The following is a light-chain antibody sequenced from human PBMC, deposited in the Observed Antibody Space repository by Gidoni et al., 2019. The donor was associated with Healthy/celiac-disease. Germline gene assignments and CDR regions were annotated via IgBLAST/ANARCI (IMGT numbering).Light chain of an antibody. Sequence: DIVLTHSPGTLSLSPGERATLSCRASQSVSSSYLASYQQKPGQAPRLLIYGASSRATGIPHRFSGSVSGTDFTLTISRLEPEDFAVYYCQQYSSSPRRTFXGXTKVEIK. J-gene: IGKJ4*01. CDR3: QQYSSSPRRT. CDR1: QSVSSSY. CDR2: GAS. V-gene: IGKV3-20*01.